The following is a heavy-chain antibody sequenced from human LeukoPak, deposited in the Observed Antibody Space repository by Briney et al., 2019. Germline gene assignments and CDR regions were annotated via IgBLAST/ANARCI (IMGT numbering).Heavy chain of an antibody. D-gene: IGHD3-22*01. CDR1: GYTFTGSY. CDR3: ASENSSGYHDALDI. Sequence: GASVKVSCKASGYTFTGSYMHWVRQAPGQGLEWMGWINLNSGGTNYAQKFQGRVTMTRDTSISTAYMELSRLRSDDTAVYYCASENSSGYHDALDIWGQGTMVTVSS. J-gene: IGHJ3*02. V-gene: IGHV1-2*02. CDR2: INLNSGGT.